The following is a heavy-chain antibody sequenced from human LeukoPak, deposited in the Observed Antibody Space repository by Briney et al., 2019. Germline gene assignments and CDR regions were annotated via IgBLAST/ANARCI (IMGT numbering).Heavy chain of an antibody. CDR1: GDSISSSSYY. CDR3: ARHMWSGENWFDP. CDR2: IYYTGST. D-gene: IGHD2-21*01. Sequence: PSETLSLTCTVSGDSISSSSYYWGWIRQAPGKGLEWIGTIYYTGSTYHNPSLKSRVAISVDTSKNQFFLKLSSVTAADTAVYYCARHMWSGENWFDPWGQGTPVTVSS. V-gene: IGHV4-39*01. J-gene: IGHJ5*02.